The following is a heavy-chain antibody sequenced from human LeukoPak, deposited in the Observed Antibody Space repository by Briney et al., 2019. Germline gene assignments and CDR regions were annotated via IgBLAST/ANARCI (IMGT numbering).Heavy chain of an antibody. V-gene: IGHV4-59*08. J-gene: IGHJ4*02. D-gene: IGHD2/OR15-2a*01. Sequence: PWETLSLTCTASGVTISSYCWSWIRQPPGKGLEWIGYKCNRGSTNYNPSLRSRVTVSVDTSKQQFSLRLSPVTAADTAFYYCAASAPSYYLAFGFWGQGTLVTASS. CDR3: AASAPSYYLAFGF. CDR1: GVTISSYC. CDR2: KCNRGST.